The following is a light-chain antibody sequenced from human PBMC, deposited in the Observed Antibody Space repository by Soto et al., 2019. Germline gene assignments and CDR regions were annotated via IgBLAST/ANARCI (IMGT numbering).Light chain of an antibody. V-gene: IGKV1-39*01. J-gene: IGKJ1*01. CDR3: QQSYSTPVT. CDR1: QSISSY. Sequence: DIQMTQSPSSLSASVGDRVTITCRASQSISSYLNWYQQKPGKAPKLLIYAASSLQSGVPSRFSGSVPGTDFTLTISSLQPEDFATYYCQQSYSTPVTFGQGTKVEIK. CDR2: AAS.